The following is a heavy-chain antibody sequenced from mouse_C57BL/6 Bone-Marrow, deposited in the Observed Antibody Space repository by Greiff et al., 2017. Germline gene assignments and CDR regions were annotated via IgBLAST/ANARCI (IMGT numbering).Heavy chain of an antibody. CDR3: GKALRSCFAY. CDR1: GFNIKDYY. J-gene: IGHJ3*01. CDR2: IDPEDGET. V-gene: IGHV14-2*01. Sequence: EVQLQESGAELAKPGASVKLSCTASGFNIKDYYMHWVKQRTEQGLEWIGRIDPEDGETTYAPKFQGKATITADTSSNTAYLQLSSLTSGETGVYYWGKALRSCFAYGGQGTLVTVSA.